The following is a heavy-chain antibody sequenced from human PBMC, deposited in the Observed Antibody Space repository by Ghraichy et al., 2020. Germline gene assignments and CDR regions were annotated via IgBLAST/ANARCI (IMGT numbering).Heavy chain of an antibody. Sequence: SETLSLTCTVSGGSMSRSSSFCSWIRQPPGKGLEWIGSIDYSGTTYFNPSLKSRITISTDTSRTQFSLKLSSVTAADTGIYFCASPGTLALAGSFRYWGQGTLVTVSS. CDR3: ASPGTLALAGSFRY. D-gene: IGHD6-19*01. J-gene: IGHJ4*02. V-gene: IGHV4-39*01. CDR1: GGSMSRSSSF. CDR2: IDYSGTT.